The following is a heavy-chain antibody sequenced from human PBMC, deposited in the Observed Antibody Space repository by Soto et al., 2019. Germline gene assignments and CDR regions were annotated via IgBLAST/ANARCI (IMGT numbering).Heavy chain of an antibody. CDR3: ARAWGALTPSGWFY. CDR1: GGSISSSSYY. D-gene: IGHD6-19*01. CDR2: IYYSGST. Sequence: QLQLQESGPGLVKPSETLSVTCTVSGGSISSSSYYWGWIRQPPGKGLEWIGWIYYSGSTYYNPSLKSRVPISVDTSKNQFSLKLRSVTAADTAVYYCARAWGALTPSGWFYWGQGNLVTVSS. J-gene: IGHJ4*02. V-gene: IGHV4-39*01.